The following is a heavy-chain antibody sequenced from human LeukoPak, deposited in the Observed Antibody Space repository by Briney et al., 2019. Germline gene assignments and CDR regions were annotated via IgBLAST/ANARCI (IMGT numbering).Heavy chain of an antibody. CDR3: AKGFSGWYYFDY. J-gene: IGHJ4*02. CDR1: GFTFSSYA. CDR2: ISYDGGNK. D-gene: IGHD6-19*01. V-gene: IGHV3-30*18. Sequence: GGSLRLSCAASGFTFSSYAMSWVRQAPGKGLEWVALISYDGGNKYYADSVKGRFTISRDNSKNTLYLQMNSLRAEDTAVYYCAKGFSGWYYFDYWGQGTLVTVSS.